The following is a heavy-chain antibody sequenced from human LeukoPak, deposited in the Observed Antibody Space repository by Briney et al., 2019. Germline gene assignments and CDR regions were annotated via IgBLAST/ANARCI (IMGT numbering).Heavy chain of an antibody. CDR2: ISSSSSYI. CDR3: AREEVTMVRGANYYYGMDV. D-gene: IGHD3-10*01. CDR1: GFTFSSYS. Sequence: PGGSLRLSCAASGFTFSSYSMNWVRQAPGKGLEWVSSISSSSSYIYYADSVKGRFTISRDNAKNSLYLQMNSLRAEDTAVYYCAREEVTMVRGANYYYGMDVWGQGTTVTVSS. J-gene: IGHJ6*02. V-gene: IGHV3-21*01.